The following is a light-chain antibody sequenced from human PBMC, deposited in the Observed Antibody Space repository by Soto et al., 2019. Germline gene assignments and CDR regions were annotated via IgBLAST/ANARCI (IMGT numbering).Light chain of an antibody. V-gene: IGKV3-15*01. CDR3: QQYDNWPRT. CDR2: GAS. Sequence: IVMTQSPATLSVSPGERATLSCRASQSVSSKLAWYQQKPGQAPRLLIYGASTRATGIPATFSGSGSGTEFTLTISSLQSEDFAVYYWQQYDNWPRTFGQGTKVDIK. J-gene: IGKJ1*01. CDR1: QSVSSK.